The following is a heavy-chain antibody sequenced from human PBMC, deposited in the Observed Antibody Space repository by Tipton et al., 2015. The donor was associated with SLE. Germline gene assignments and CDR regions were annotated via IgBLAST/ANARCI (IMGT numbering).Heavy chain of an antibody. D-gene: IGHD3-3*01. CDR2: INHSGST. J-gene: IGHJ4*02. Sequence: TLSLTCAVYGGSFSAYYWSWIRQPPGKGLEWIGEINHSGSTNYNPSLKSRVTISVDTSKNQFSLKLSSVTAADTALYYCVRPGSPFWSGYPFDYWGQGTLVTVSS. CDR1: GGSFSAYY. V-gene: IGHV4-34*01. CDR3: VRPGSPFWSGYPFDY.